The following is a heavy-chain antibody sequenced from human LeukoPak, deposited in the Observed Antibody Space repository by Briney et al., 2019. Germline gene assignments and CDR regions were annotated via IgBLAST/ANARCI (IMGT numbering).Heavy chain of an antibody. Sequence: KTGGSLRLSCAASGFSFSNAWMSWVRQAPGKGLEWVGRIKSKTHGGTTDYAAPVKGRFTISRDDSNDTLYLQMNALKTEDTAVYYCSTDEWSWGQGTLVTVSS. CDR1: GFSFSNAW. CDR3: STDEWS. V-gene: IGHV3-15*01. CDR2: IKSKTHGGTT. J-gene: IGHJ4*02. D-gene: IGHD3-3*01.